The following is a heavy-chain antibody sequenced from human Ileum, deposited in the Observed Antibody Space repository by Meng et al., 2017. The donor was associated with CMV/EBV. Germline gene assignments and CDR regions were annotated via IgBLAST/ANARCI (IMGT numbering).Heavy chain of an antibody. CDR3: ARELYCTSSSCGMDV. D-gene: IGHD2-2*01. Sequence: GESLKISCAAPGFTFSSYEMNWVRQAPGKGLEWVSYISGSGNDIYYADSVKGRFTISRDNAKNSLYVQMNSLRAEDTGVYYCARELYCTSSSCGMDVWGQGTTVTVSS. CDR1: GFTFSSYE. V-gene: IGHV3-48*03. CDR2: ISGSGNDI. J-gene: IGHJ6*02.